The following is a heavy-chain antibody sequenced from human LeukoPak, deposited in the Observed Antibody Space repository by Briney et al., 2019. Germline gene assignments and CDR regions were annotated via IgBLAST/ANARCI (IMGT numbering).Heavy chain of an antibody. CDR2: INAGNGST. J-gene: IGHJ5*02. CDR3: ARDQYSSSWYWFDP. CDR1: GYTFTSYA. V-gene: IGHV1-3*01. Sequence: ASVKVSCKASGYTFTSYAMHWVRQAPGQRLERMGWINAGNGSTKYSQKFQGRVTITRDTSASTAYMELSSLGSEDTAVYYCARDQYSSSWYWFDPWGQGTLVTVSS. D-gene: IGHD6-13*01.